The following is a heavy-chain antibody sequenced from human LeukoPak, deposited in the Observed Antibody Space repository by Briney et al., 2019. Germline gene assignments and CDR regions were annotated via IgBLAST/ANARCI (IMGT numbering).Heavy chain of an antibody. CDR3: ARDEEQQPYNWFDP. CDR2: ISSSSSYI. V-gene: IGHV3-21*01. J-gene: IGHJ5*02. Sequence: PGGSLRLSCAASGFTFSSYSMNWVRQAPGKGLEWVSSISSSSSYIYYADSVKGRFTISRDNAKNSLYLQMNSLRAEDTAVYYCARDEEQQPYNWFDPWGQGTLVTVSS. CDR1: GFTFSSYS. D-gene: IGHD6-13*01.